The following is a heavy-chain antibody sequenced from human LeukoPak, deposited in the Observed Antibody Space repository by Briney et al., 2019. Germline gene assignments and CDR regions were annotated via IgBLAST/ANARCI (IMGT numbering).Heavy chain of an antibody. CDR1: GFTFSSYW. J-gene: IGHJ5*02. V-gene: IGHV3-74*01. Sequence: GGSLRLSCAASGFTFSSYWMHWVRQAPGKGLVWVSRINSDGSSTSDADSVKGRFTISRDNAKNTLYLQMNSLRAEDTAVYYCARVRVPDGYNYVGLYNWFDPWGQGTLVTVSS. CDR2: INSDGSST. CDR3: ARVRVPDGYNYVGLYNWFDP. D-gene: IGHD5-24*01.